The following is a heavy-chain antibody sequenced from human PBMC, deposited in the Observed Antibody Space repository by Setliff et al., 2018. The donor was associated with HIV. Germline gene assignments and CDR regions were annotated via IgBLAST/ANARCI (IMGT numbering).Heavy chain of an antibody. J-gene: IGHJ6*03. CDR1: DDSISSSSYY. CDR3: ARAIYVSRFFEWSNGKNYYYYYIDV. Sequence: SETLSLTCAVSDDSISSSSYYWGWIRQSPGRGLEWIGSMYYSGTTSYNLSLKNRVTIFMDTPKNQFSLKLSSVTAADTAIYYCARAIYVSRFFEWSNGKNYYYYYIDVWGKGATVTVSS. V-gene: IGHV4-39*01. CDR2: MYYSGTT. D-gene: IGHD3-3*01.